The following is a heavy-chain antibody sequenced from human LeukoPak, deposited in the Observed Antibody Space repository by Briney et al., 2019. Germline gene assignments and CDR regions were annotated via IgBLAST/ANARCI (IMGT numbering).Heavy chain of an antibody. Sequence: GGSLRLSCAASGFTFSTYAIHWVRQAPGKGLEWVAVISFDGSNKNYADSVKGRFTISRDNSKNTLYLQMNSLRADDTAVYYCAKEMAPEGYSYGYDYWGQGTLVTVSS. CDR1: GFTFSTYA. CDR2: ISFDGSNK. D-gene: IGHD5-18*01. CDR3: AKEMAPEGYSYGYDY. V-gene: IGHV3-30*04. J-gene: IGHJ4*02.